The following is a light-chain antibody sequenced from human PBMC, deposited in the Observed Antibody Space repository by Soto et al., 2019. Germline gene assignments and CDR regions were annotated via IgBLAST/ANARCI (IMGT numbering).Light chain of an antibody. V-gene: IGKV3-15*01. J-gene: IGKJ3*01. Sequence: IVMTQSPATLSVSPGEGAALSCRASQSMDVHVAWYQQKPGQAPRLLIYHASSRATGIPARFRGSGSGTEFTLTISGLQSDDFAVYYCQQYHTWRTFGPGTKVDVK. CDR1: QSMDVH. CDR2: HAS. CDR3: QQYHTWRT.